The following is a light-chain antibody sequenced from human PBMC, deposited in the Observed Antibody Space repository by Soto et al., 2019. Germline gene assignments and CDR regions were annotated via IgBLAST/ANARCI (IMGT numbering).Light chain of an antibody. J-gene: IGLJ2*01. V-gene: IGLV1-40*01. CDR1: SSNIGAGYD. CDR3: LSYDNHVNGLVGGLV. Sequence: QLVLTQPPSVSGAPGQRVTISCTGTSSNIGAGYDVHWYQQLPGTAPKLLIYANNNRPSGVPDRFSGSKSGTSASLALTGLQAEDESVYYCLSYDNHVNGLVGGLVLGGGTKLTVL. CDR2: ANN.